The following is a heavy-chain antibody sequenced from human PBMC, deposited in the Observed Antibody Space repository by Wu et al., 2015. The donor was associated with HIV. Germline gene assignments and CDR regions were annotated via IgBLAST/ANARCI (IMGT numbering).Heavy chain of an antibody. CDR3: ATDFDGGXFSFYYFDY. CDR1: GYTRNTYY. Sequence: QVQLVQSGPEVKKPGASVKVSCKASGYTRNTYYIHWVRQAPGQGLEWVGWINPNSGGTTYAQKFQTRVDMTRDTSISTAYMELSGLTSDDTAVYYCATDFDGGXFSFYYFDYWARERWSPSPQ. J-gene: IGHJ4*02. D-gene: IGHD3-16*01. CDR2: INPNSGGT. V-gene: IGHV1-2*02.